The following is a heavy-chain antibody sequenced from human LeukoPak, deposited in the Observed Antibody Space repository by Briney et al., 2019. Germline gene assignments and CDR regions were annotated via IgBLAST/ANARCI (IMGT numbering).Heavy chain of an antibody. D-gene: IGHD3-3*01. J-gene: IGHJ6*02. V-gene: IGHV4-34*01. Sequence: PSETLSLTCAVYGGSFSGYYWSWIRQPPGKGLEWIGEINHSGSTNYNPSLKSRVTISVDTSKNQFSLKLSSVTAADTAVYYCARGPPIFGVVIHYYYYGVDVWGQGTTVTVSS. CDR1: GGSFSGYY. CDR3: ARGPPIFGVVIHYYYYGVDV. CDR2: INHSGST.